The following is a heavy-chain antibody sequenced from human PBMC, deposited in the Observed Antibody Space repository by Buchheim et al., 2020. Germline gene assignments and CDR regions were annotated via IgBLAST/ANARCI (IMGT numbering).Heavy chain of an antibody. CDR3: ATVLGSPARPGYFLQ. V-gene: IGHV3-23*01. J-gene: IGHJ1*01. CDR1: GFTFSTSA. Sequence: EVQLLESGGGLVQPGGSLRLSCAASGFTFSTSAMSWVRQAPGKGLDWVSDISSHGGNTYYADSVKGRFTISRDNSRNTMFLQMNSLRAEDTAIYYCATVLGSPARPGYFLQWGQGTL. D-gene: IGHD6-6*01. CDR2: ISSHGGNT.